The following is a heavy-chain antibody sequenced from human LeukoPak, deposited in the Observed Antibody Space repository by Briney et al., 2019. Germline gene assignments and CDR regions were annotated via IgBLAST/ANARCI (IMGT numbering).Heavy chain of an antibody. J-gene: IGHJ5*02. CDR2: IWYDGSNE. V-gene: IGHV3-33*01. CDR1: GFTFIRYG. Sequence: PGRSRRLSCAASGFTFIRYGMHWVRQAPGKGLEWVAVIWYDGSNEYYADSVKGRFTTSRDNSKNTLYLQMNSLRAEDTAVYYCARDSYGSGTNRFDPWGQGTLVTVSS. D-gene: IGHD3-10*01. CDR3: ARDSYGSGTNRFDP.